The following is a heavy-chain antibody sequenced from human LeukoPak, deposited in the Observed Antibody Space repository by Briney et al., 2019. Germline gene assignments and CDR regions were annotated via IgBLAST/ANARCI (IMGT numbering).Heavy chain of an antibody. CDR1: GFTLSSAW. Sequence: TGGSLRLSCAGSGFTLSSAWMTWVRQAPGKGLEWVGLSKSKTDGGTTDYAAPVKGRFTISRDDSKNTLYLQMNSLKTEDTAVYYCAKYCISADCYANWFGPWGQGTLATVSS. D-gene: IGHD2-2*01. J-gene: IGHJ5*02. V-gene: IGHV3-15*01. CDR2: SKSKTDGGTT. CDR3: AKYCISADCYANWFGP.